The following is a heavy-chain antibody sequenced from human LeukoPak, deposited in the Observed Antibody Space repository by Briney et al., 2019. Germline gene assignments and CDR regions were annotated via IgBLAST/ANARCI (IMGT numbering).Heavy chain of an antibody. CDR2: IYSSGST. CDR3: ARDSGFFAS. J-gene: IGHJ4*02. D-gene: IGHD3-10*01. V-gene: IGHV4-4*07. Sequence: SETLSLTCTVSSGFVSSYYWSWIRQPAGEGLEWIGRIYSSGSTTYNPSLKSRVTMSVDTPKSQFSLKLNSVTAADTAVYYCARDSGFFASWGQGTLVTVSA. CDR1: SGFVSSYY.